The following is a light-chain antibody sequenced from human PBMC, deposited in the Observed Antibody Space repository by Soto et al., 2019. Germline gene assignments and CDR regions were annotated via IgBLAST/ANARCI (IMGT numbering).Light chain of an antibody. CDR1: QSVSSD. Sequence: EIVMTQSPATLSVSPGERATLSCRASQSVSSDLAWYQQKPGQAPRLLIYGASTRATGIPARFSGSGSGTEFTLTISSLQSEAFAVYYCRQYNNWPPWTFGQGTQVEIK. J-gene: IGKJ1*01. CDR2: GAS. V-gene: IGKV3-15*01. CDR3: RQYNNWPPWT.